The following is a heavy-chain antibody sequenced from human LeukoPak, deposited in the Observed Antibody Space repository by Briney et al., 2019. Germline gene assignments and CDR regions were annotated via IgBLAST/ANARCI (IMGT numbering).Heavy chain of an antibody. CDR1: GFTFRSYG. CDR2: ISPGGGPT. D-gene: IGHD5-12*01. V-gene: IGHV3-23*01. J-gene: IGHJ4*02. CDR3: AKDGAWLRFDD. Sequence: PGGSLRLSCAASGFTFRSYGMSWVRQAPGKGLEWVSGISPGGGPTYYADSVKGRFTISRDDSKNTLYLQMKNLRAEDTAVYYCAKDGAWLRFDDWGQGILVTVSS.